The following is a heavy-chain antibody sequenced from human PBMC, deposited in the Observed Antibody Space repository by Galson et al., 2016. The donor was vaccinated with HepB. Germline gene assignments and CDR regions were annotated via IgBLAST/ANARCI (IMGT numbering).Heavy chain of an antibody. CDR3: AKIRGMDV. D-gene: IGHD3-3*02. Sequence: SLRLSCAASGFIFSSHSMNWVRQAPGKGLEWVSYISSSTTTIYYADSVKGRFTISRDNAKNSLYLQMNSLRAEDTAVYYCAKIRGMDVWGRGTTGSVSS. V-gene: IGHV3-48*04. CDR2: ISSSTTTI. CDR1: GFIFSSHS. J-gene: IGHJ6*02.